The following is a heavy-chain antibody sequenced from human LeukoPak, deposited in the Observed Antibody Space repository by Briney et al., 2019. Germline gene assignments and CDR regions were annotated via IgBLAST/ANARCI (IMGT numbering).Heavy chain of an antibody. CDR1: GGSFSGYS. Sequence: PSETLSLTCAVYGGSFSGYSWSWIRQPPGKGLEWIGEINHSRSTNYNPSLKSRVTISVDTSKNQFSLKLSSVTAADTAVYYCARGKSYYDFWGRGTLVTVSS. D-gene: IGHD3-3*01. CDR3: ARGKSYYDF. CDR2: INHSRST. J-gene: IGHJ4*02. V-gene: IGHV4-34*01.